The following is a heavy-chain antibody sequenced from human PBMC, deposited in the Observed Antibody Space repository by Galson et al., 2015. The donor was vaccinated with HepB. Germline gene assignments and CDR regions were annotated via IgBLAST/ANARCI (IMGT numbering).Heavy chain of an antibody. CDR1: GFTFDDYA. J-gene: IGHJ4*02. D-gene: IGHD1-14*01. CDR2: ISWNSGSI. Sequence: SLRLSCAASGFTFDDYAMHWVRQAPGKGLEWVSGISWNSGSIGYADSVKGRFTISRDNAKNSLYLQMNSLRAEDTALYYCAKGISFVTGSGPFGYWGQGTLVTVSS. V-gene: IGHV3-9*01. CDR3: AKGISFVTGSGPFGY.